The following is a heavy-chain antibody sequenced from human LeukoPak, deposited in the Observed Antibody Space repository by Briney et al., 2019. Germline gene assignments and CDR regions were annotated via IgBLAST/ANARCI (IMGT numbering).Heavy chain of an antibody. V-gene: IGHV3-48*01. CDR2: IGIDSGNT. Sequence: GGSLRLSCTASGFPFIGYSMNWVRQVPGKGLEWIGYIGIDSGNTKYADSVRGRVTISADKTKNSLYLQMNSLRVDDTAVYYCARDHNYAFDNWGQGTLVSVAS. D-gene: IGHD1-1*01. J-gene: IGHJ4*02. CDR1: GFPFIGYS. CDR3: ARDHNYAFDN.